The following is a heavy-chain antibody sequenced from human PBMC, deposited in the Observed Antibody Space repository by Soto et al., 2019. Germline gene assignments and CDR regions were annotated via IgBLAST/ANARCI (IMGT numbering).Heavy chain of an antibody. V-gene: IGHV3-73*01. Sequence: DVQLVESGGGLVQPGGSLKLSCAGSGFTFSGSDIHWVRQASGKGLEWVGRIKSKGSNYATSYGASMKGRFTVSRDDSENQLYLETNSLRFEKRAVYNCISSKDNGAHMRYDPWGQGTLVSVTS. D-gene: IGHD4-17*01. J-gene: IGHJ5*02. CDR2: IKSKGSNYAT. CDR1: GFTFSGSD. CDR3: ISSKDNGAHMRYDP.